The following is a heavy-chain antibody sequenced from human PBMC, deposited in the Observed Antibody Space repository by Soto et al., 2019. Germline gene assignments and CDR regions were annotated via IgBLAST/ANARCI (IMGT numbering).Heavy chain of an antibody. Sequence: GPGPKNTSETLSLTCSVSGGSISGSYWSWIRQSPGKGLEWLGYVYYTGSTNYSPSLRSRVSISVDTSKNEFSLRLSSVTAADTAVYFCARSVAVPGAHIDYWGQGTQVTVSS. CDR2: VYYTGST. J-gene: IGHJ4*02. CDR1: GGSISGSY. D-gene: IGHD6-19*01. CDR3: ARSVAVPGAHIDY. V-gene: IGHV4-59*01.